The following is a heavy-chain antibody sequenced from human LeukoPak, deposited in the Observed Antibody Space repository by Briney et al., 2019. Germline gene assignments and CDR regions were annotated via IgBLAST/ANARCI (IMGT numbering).Heavy chain of an antibody. CDR3: ARTYYYGSGSYNY. V-gene: IGHV4-39*01. CDR1: GGSISSSSYY. D-gene: IGHD3-10*01. Sequence: SETLSLTCTVSGGSISSSSYYWGWIRQPPGKGLEWIGSIYYSGSTYYNPSLKSRVTISVDTSKNQFSLKLSSVTAADTAVYYCARTYYYGSGSYNYWGQGTLVTVSS. J-gene: IGHJ4*02. CDR2: IYYSGST.